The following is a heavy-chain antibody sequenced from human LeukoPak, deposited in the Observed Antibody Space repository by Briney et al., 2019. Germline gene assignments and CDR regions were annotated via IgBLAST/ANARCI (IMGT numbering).Heavy chain of an antibody. Sequence: PGGSLRLSCAASGFAFSSYSMNWVRQAPGKGLEWVSSISSSSSYIYYADSVKGRFTISRDNAKNSLYLQMNSLRAEDTAVYYCARDLGLQGDVWGKGTTVTVSS. J-gene: IGHJ6*04. CDR1: GFAFSSYS. V-gene: IGHV3-21*01. D-gene: IGHD7-27*01. CDR3: ARDLGLQGDV. CDR2: ISSSSSYI.